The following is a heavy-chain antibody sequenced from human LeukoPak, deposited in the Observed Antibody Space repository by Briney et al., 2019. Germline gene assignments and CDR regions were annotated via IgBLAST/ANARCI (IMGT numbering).Heavy chain of an antibody. CDR1: GGSISSSSYY. D-gene: IGHD3-16*02. V-gene: IGHV4-39*07. CDR2: IYYSGST. CDR3: AREGVIVNLPIVDY. Sequence: SETLSLTCTVSGGSISSSSYYWGWIRQPPGKGLEWIGSIYYSGSTYYNPSLKSRVTISVDTSKNQFSLKLSSVTAADTAVYYCAREGVIVNLPIVDYWGQGTLVTVSS. J-gene: IGHJ4*02.